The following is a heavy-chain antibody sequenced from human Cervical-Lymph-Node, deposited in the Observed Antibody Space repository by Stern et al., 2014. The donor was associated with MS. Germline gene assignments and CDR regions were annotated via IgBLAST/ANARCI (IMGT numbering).Heavy chain of an antibody. CDR3: VKDATDYYDSGSYYTSWGMDV. Sequence: VQLVESGGGVVQPGRSLRLSCAASGFTFSNYGVHWVRQAPGKGLEWVAVISSDGSEKYYADSVKGRFTISRDNSKNTLSLQMNSLRAEDTAVYYCVKDATDYYDSGSYYTSWGMDVWGRGTTVTVSS. D-gene: IGHD3-22*01. J-gene: IGHJ6*02. V-gene: IGHV3-30*18. CDR2: ISSDGSEK. CDR1: GFTFSNYG.